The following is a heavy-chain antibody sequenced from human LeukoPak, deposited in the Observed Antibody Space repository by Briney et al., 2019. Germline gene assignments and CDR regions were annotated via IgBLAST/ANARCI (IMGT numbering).Heavy chain of an antibody. CDR2: ISAYNGNT. Sequence: ASVKVSCKASGYTFTSYGISWVRQAPGQGLEWMGWISAYNGNTNYAQKLQGRVTMTTDTSTSTAYMELRSLRSDDTAVYYCARDPAEYHYDSSGYSNFDYWGQGTLVTVSS. D-gene: IGHD3-22*01. CDR3: ARDPAEYHYDSSGYSNFDY. J-gene: IGHJ4*02. V-gene: IGHV1-18*01. CDR1: GYTFTSYG.